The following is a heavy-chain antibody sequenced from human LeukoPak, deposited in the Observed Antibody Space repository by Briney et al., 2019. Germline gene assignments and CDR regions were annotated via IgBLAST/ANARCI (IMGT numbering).Heavy chain of an antibody. Sequence: GGSLRLSYAASGFTFSSYAMSWVRQAPGKGLEWVSAISGSGGSTYYADSVKGRFTISRDNSKNTLYLQMNSLRAEDTAVYYCVDMVRGVIIGGLDDYWGQGTLVTVSS. V-gene: IGHV3-23*01. D-gene: IGHD3-10*01. J-gene: IGHJ4*02. CDR2: ISGSGGST. CDR3: VDMVRGVIIGGLDDY. CDR1: GFTFSSYA.